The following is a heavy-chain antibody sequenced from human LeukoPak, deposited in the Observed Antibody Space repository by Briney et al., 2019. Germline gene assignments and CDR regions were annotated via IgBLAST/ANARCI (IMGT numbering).Heavy chain of an antibody. Sequence: PGGSLRLSCTASGFTFSSYYMHWVRQAPGKGLVWVSRINSDGSTTTYADSVKGRFTISRDNAKNTLYLQMNSLRVEDTAVYYCARPHTGFDSWGQGTLVTVSS. CDR1: GFTFSSYY. CDR2: INSDGSTT. CDR3: ARPHTGFDS. J-gene: IGHJ4*02. V-gene: IGHV3-74*01.